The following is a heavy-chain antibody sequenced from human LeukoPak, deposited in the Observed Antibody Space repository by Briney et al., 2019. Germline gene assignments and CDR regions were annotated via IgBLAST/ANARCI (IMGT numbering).Heavy chain of an antibody. J-gene: IGHJ5*02. D-gene: IGHD6-13*01. V-gene: IGHV1-46*01. CDR2: INPSGGST. CDR1: GYTFTSYY. Sequence: ASVKVSCKASGYTFTSYYMHWVRQAPGQGLEWMGIINPSGGSTSYAQKFQGRVTMTRDTSTSTVYMELSSLRPEDTAVYYCARVGVSNWFDPWGQGTLVTVSS. CDR3: ARVGVSNWFDP.